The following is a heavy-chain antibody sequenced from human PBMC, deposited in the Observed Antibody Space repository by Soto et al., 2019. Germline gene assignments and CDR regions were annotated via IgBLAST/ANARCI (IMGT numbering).Heavy chain of an antibody. V-gene: IGHV1-69*01. J-gene: IGHJ4*02. D-gene: IGHD2-2*02. Sequence: QVQLVQSGAEVKKPGSSVKVSCKASGGTFSSYAISWVRQAPGQGLEWMGGIIPIFGTANYAQKFQGRVTITADESTSTAYMELSSLRSEDTAVYYCARGQQQGYCSSTSCYTLGHWGQGTLVTVSS. CDR1: GGTFSSYA. CDR2: IIPIFGTA. CDR3: ARGQQQGYCSSTSCYTLGH.